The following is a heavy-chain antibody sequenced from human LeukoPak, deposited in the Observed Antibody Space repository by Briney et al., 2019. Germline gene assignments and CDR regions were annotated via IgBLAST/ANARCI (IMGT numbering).Heavy chain of an antibody. Sequence: KPSETLSLTCAVYGGSFSGYYWSWIRQPPGKGLEWIGEINHSGSTNYNPSLKSRVTISVDTSENQFSLKLSSVTAADTAVYYCARGLGGLLLWFGEFNNWFDPWGQGTLVTVSS. CDR1: GGSFSGYY. J-gene: IGHJ5*02. CDR2: INHSGST. V-gene: IGHV4-34*01. D-gene: IGHD3-10*01. CDR3: ARGLGGLLLWFGEFNNWFDP.